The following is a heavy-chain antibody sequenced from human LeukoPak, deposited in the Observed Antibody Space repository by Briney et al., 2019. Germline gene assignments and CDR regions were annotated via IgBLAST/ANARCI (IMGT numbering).Heavy chain of an antibody. CDR1: GYTFTGYY. CDR3: ARAGVEQQLGVDAFDI. D-gene: IGHD6-13*01. J-gene: IGHJ3*02. V-gene: IGHV1-2*02. CDR2: INPNSGGT. Sequence: ASVKVSCKASGYTFTGYYMHWVRQAPGQGLEWMGWINPNSGGTNYAQKFQGRVTMTRDTSISTAYMELSRLRSDDTAVYYCARAGVEQQLGVDAFDIWGQGTMVTVSS.